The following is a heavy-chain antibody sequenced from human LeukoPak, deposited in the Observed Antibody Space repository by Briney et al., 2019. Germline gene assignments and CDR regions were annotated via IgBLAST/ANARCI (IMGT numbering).Heavy chain of an antibody. CDR1: GFTFSSYS. Sequence: PGGSLRLSCAASGFTFSSYSMNWVRQAPGKGLEWVSSISSSSSYIYYADSVEGRFTISRDNAKNSLYLQMNSLRAEDTAVYYCARAFELFGDAFDIWGQGTMVTVSS. J-gene: IGHJ3*02. CDR2: ISSSSSYI. CDR3: ARAFELFGDAFDI. D-gene: IGHD2/OR15-2a*01. V-gene: IGHV3-21*01.